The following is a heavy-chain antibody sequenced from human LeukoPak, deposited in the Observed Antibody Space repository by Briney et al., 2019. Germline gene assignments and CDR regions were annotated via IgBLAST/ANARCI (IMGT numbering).Heavy chain of an antibody. Sequence: GGSLRPSCVASGFTFSSYWMHWVRQTPGKGPVWVSRISSDGTSATYADSVRGQFTISRDNAKNTVYLQMNSLRVEDTAVYYCATASAETGTFVYWGQGTLVTVSS. D-gene: IGHD6-19*01. V-gene: IGHV3-74*01. CDR1: GFTFSSYW. CDR2: ISSDGTSA. J-gene: IGHJ4*02. CDR3: ATASAETGTFVY.